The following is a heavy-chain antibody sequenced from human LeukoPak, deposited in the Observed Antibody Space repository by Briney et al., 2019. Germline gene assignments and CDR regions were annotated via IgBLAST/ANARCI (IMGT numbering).Heavy chain of an antibody. CDR2: ISAYNGNT. CDR1: GGTFSSYA. Sequence: ASVKVSCKASGGTFSSYAISWVRQAPGQGLEWMGWISAYNGNTNYAQKLQGRVTMTTDTSTSTAYMELRSLRSDDTAVYYCARQYYDFWSGYYTPNWFDPWGQGTLVTVSS. CDR3: ARQYYDFWSGYYTPNWFDP. D-gene: IGHD3-3*01. V-gene: IGHV1-18*01. J-gene: IGHJ5*02.